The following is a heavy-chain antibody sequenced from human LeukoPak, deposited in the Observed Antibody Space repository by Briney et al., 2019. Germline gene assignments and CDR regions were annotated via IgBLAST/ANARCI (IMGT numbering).Heavy chain of an antibody. CDR3: ATGRGFFDF. CDR1: GYSLTELS. CDR2: FDPEDGET. V-gene: IGHV1-24*01. Sequence: GASVKVSCKVSGYSLTELSLHWVGQAPGEGLEWMGNFDPEDGETIYAQKFQGRVTMSEDASTQTAYMELSSLRSEDRAVYYCATGRGFFDFWGQGTLVTVSS. J-gene: IGHJ4*02.